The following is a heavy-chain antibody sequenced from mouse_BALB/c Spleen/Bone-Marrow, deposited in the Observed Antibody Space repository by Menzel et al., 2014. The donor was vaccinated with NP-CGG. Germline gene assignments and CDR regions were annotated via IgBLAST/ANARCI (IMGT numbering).Heavy chain of an antibody. CDR2: ISNGGGST. V-gene: IGHV5-12-2*01. Sequence: EVQLVESGGGLVQPGGSLKLSCAASGFTFSSYTMSWVRQTPEKRLEWAAYISNGGGSTYFPDTVKGRFTISRDNAKNTLYLQMSSLKSEDTAMYYCARQGVYYGKSYYAMDYWGQGTSVTVSS. CDR1: GFTFSSYT. CDR3: ARQGVYYGKSYYAMDY. J-gene: IGHJ4*01. D-gene: IGHD2-1*01.